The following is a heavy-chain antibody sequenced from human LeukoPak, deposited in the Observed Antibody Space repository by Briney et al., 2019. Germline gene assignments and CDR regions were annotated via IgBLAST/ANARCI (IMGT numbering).Heavy chain of an antibody. Sequence: PGGSLRLSCAASGFTFSSYSMNWVRQAPGKGLEWVSSISSSSSYIYYADSVKGRFTISRDNAKNSLYLQMNSLRAEDTAVYYCAKVTDYYDSSGDDYWGQGTLVTVSS. V-gene: IGHV3-21*04. CDR2: ISSSSSYI. J-gene: IGHJ4*02. D-gene: IGHD3-22*01. CDR1: GFTFSSYS. CDR3: AKVTDYYDSSGDDY.